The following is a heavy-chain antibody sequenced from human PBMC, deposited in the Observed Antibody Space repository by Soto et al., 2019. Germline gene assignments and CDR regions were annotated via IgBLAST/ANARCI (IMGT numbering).Heavy chain of an antibody. J-gene: IGHJ6*02. Sequence: SETLSLTCTVSVGSISSYYWIWIRQPAGEGLEWIGRIYTSGNNNYNPSLKSRVTMSVDTSKNQLYLKLSSVTAADTAVYYCSIDSSHHIGGDSSGYSGYLYYYGMYVWGQGTTVTVSS. CDR1: VGSISSYY. CDR2: IYTSGNN. D-gene: IGHD3-22*01. V-gene: IGHV4-4*07. CDR3: SIDSSHHIGGDSSGYSGYLYYYGMYV.